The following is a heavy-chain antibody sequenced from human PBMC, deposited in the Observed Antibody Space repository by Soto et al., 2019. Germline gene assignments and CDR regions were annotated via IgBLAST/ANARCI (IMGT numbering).Heavy chain of an antibody. CDR3: SFAPNWTYQLTRS. Sequence: ASVKVSCKASGGMFYSSAINWVRQAPGQGLEWMGGIVPINGSPKYAQEFLGRVTISADASATTAYMDLSGLKSEDTAVYYCSFAPNWTYQLTRSWGRGTQVPVSS. J-gene: IGHJ5*02. D-gene: IGHD2-2*01. CDR2: IVPINGSP. CDR1: GGMFYSSA. V-gene: IGHV1-69*13.